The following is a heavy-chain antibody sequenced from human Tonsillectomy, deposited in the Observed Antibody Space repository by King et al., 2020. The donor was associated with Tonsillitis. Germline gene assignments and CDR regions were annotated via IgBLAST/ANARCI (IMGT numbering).Heavy chain of an antibody. V-gene: IGHV4-34*01. J-gene: IGHJ6*03. CDR3: SRGASDFYYYYMDV. D-gene: IGHD3-3*01. CDR1: GGSFSGYY. Sequence: VQLQQWGAGLLKPSETLSLTCAVYGGSFSGYYWNWIRQPPGKGLEWIGEINHSGSTNYNPSLKSQVTISVDTSKNQFSLRLSSVTAADTAVYYCSRGASDFYYYYMDVWGEGTTVTVSS. CDR2: INHSGST.